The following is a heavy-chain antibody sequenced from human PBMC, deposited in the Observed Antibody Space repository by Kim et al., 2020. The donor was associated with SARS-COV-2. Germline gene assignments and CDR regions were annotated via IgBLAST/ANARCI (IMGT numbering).Heavy chain of an antibody. J-gene: IGHJ6*02. V-gene: IGHV3-33*06. Sequence: GGSLRLSCAASGFTFSSYGMHWVRQAPGKGLEWVAVIWYDGSNKYYADSVKGRFTISRDNSKNTLYLQMNSLRAEDTAVYYCANGARDMVRGGYGMDVWGQGTTVTVSS. CDR3: ANGARDMVRGGYGMDV. CDR2: IWYDGSNK. D-gene: IGHD3-10*01. CDR1: GFTFSSYG.